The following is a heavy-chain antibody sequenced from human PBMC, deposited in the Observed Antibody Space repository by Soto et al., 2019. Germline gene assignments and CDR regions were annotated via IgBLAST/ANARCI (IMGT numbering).Heavy chain of an antibody. V-gene: IGHV1-46*01. CDR3: AYNKRSFYCSSTSCDYLGQRYYGMDV. J-gene: IGHJ6*02. Sequence: GASVKVSCKASGGTFSSYTISWVRQAPGQGLEWMGRINPSVGSSSYAQKFQGRVTMTRDTSTSTVYIDLSSLRSEDTAVYYCAYNKRSFYCSSTSCDYLGQRYYGMDVWGQGTTVTVSS. CDR2: INPSVGSS. D-gene: IGHD2-2*01. CDR1: GGTFSSYT.